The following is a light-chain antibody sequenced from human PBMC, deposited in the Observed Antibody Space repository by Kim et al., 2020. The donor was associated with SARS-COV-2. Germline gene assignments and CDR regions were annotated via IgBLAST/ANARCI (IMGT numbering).Light chain of an antibody. Sequence: GNRVTITCRASQDIYIWLAWYQQKPGKAPKILIYSASTLQTGVPSRFSGSGSGTEFTLTISSLQPDDFATYYCQQSKSYPRTFGQGTKVDIK. CDR1: QDIYIW. CDR2: SAS. CDR3: QQSKSYPRT. V-gene: IGKV1-5*03. J-gene: IGKJ1*01.